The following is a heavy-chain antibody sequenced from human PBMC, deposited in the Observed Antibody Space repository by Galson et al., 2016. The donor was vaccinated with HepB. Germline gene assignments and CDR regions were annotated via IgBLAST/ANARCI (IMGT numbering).Heavy chain of an antibody. CDR1: GFTFSSYW. Sequence: SLRLSCAASGFTFSSYWMHWVRQAPGKGLEWVSGISDNGGSTYYADSVKGRFTISKDNSKNTLYLQMNSLRAEDTAVYYCARAPVTSTTCCYYFDYWGQGTLVTVSS. CDR2: ISDNGGST. D-gene: IGHD2-2*01. V-gene: IGHV3-23*01. CDR3: ARAPVTSTTCCYYFDY. J-gene: IGHJ4*02.